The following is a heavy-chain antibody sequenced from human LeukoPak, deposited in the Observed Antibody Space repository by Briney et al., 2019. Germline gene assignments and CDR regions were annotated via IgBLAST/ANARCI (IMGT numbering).Heavy chain of an antibody. V-gene: IGHV3-74*01. CDR1: GFTFSSYW. J-gene: IGHJ6*02. D-gene: IGHD6-13*01. Sequence: GGSLRLSCAASGFTFSSYWMHWVRQAPGKGLVWISRLNSDGSSTSYADSVKGRFTISRDNAKNTLYLQMNSLRAEDTAVYYCARDMAPSYSSSYYYYGMDVWGQGTTVTVSS. CDR2: LNSDGSST. CDR3: ARDMAPSYSSSYYYYGMDV.